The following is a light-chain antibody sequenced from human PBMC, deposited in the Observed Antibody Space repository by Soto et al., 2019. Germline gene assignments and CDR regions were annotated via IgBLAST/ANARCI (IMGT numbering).Light chain of an antibody. J-gene: IGKJ1*01. CDR3: QKYDSAPLT. V-gene: IGKV1-27*01. CDR1: QGISNN. Sequence: DIQMTQSPSSLSASVGDRVTITCRASQGISNNLAWYQQKPGKVPRLLIYGASTLQSGIPSRFSGSGSGTDFTLTISSLQHEDVATYYCQKYDSAPLTFGQGTKVEFK. CDR2: GAS.